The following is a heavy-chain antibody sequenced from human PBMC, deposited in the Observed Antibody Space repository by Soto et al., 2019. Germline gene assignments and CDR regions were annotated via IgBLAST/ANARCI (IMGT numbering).Heavy chain of an antibody. Sequence: PGESLKISCKGSGYSFISYWIGWVRQMPGKGLEWMGIIYPGDSDTRYSPSFQGQVTISADKSISTAYLQWSSLKASDTAMYYCARYGGVIVVPAATTKQRYNWFDPWGQGTLVTVSS. CDR1: GYSFISYW. D-gene: IGHD2-2*01. V-gene: IGHV5-51*01. CDR3: ARYGGVIVVPAATTKQRYNWFDP. J-gene: IGHJ5*02. CDR2: IYPGDSDT.